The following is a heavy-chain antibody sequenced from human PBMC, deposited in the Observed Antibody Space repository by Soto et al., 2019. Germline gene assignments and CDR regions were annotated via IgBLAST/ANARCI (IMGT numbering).Heavy chain of an antibody. J-gene: IGHJ4*02. CDR2: IYNDGSNE. CDR3: ARDRWIRLGGDF. Sequence: QVQLLESGGGVVQPGRSLRLSCTASGFVFSDYGMHWFRQATGKGLEWVAVIYNDGSNEYYGDSVKGRFTISRDNSQNTLYFEMNSLRAEDTGVYYCARDRWIRLGGDFWGQGTLVTVSS. CDR1: GFVFSDYG. V-gene: IGHV3-33*01. D-gene: IGHD5-18*01.